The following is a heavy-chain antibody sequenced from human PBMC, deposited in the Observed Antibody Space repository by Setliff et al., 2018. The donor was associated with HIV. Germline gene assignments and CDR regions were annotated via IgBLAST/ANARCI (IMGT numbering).Heavy chain of an antibody. J-gene: IGHJ4*02. CDR3: ARDRASSAYYSHFDY. CDR1: GFIFSSYA. V-gene: IGHV3-23*01. CDR2: IRGSGSGDTT. Sequence: GGSLRLSCAASGFIFSSYAMTWVRQAPGKGLEWVSTIRGSGSGDTTHYADFVKGRFTISRDDAKSSLYLQMYSLRAEDTAIYYCARDRASSAYYSHFDYWGQGNMVTVSS. D-gene: IGHD3-22*01.